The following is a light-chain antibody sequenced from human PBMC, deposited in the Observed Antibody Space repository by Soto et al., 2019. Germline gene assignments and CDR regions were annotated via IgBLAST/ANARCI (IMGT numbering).Light chain of an antibody. V-gene: IGKV2-30*01. CDR1: QSLVYSDGNTY. CDR3: MQGTHWPPT. J-gene: IGKJ1*01. CDR2: KVS. Sequence: DVVMTQSPLSLPVTLGQPASISCRSSQSLVYSDGNTYLNWLQQRPGQSPRRLIYKVSNRDSGVPDRFSGSGSGTAVTLKISRVEAEDVGVYYCMQGTHWPPTFGQGTKVEIK.